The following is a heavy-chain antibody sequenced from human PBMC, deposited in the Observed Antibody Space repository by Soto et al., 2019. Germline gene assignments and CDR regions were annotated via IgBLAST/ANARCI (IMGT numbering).Heavy chain of an antibody. V-gene: IGHV3-30*18. CDR1: GFTFSTYG. CDR3: AKRSGYYFDS. Sequence: QVQLVESGGGVVQPGRSLRLSCAASGFTFSTYGMHWVRQAPGKGLEWVAVISYDETNKYYADSVKGRFTISRDNSKNTLYLEMSSLRAEDTSIYYFAKRSGYYFDSWGQGTLVTVSS. CDR2: ISYDETNK. J-gene: IGHJ4*02. D-gene: IGHD3-3*01.